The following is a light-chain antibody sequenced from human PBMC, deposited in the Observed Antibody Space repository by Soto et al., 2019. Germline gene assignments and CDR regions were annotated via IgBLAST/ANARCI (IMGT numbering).Light chain of an antibody. J-gene: IGKJ1*01. V-gene: IGKV3D-15*01. Sequence: EIVLTHSPGTLSLSPWEIATLSCRASQSVSSDLAWFQQKPGLAPRLLIYGASTRATPIPARFSGSGYGTEFTLTISSLQSEDFAVYFCHQYHNCPRTFGQGTKVDIK. CDR1: QSVSSD. CDR2: GAS. CDR3: HQYHNCPRT.